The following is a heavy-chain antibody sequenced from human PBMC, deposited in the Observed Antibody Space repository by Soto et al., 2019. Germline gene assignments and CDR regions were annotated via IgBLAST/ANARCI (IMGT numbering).Heavy chain of an antibody. Sequence: ASVKVSCKASGYTFTSYGISWVRQAPGQGPEWMGWISAYNGDTNYAQKPQGRVTMTTDTSTTTAYMELRSLGSDDTAVYYCARTRGYCTGGTCYFDYWGQGTLVTVSS. J-gene: IGHJ4*02. CDR1: GYTFTSYG. CDR2: ISAYNGDT. V-gene: IGHV1-18*01. D-gene: IGHD2-8*02. CDR3: ARTRGYCTGGTCYFDY.